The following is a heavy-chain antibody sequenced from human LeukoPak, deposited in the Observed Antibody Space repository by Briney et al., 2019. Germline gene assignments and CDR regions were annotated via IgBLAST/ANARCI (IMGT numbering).Heavy chain of an antibody. D-gene: IGHD2-8*01. CDR1: GYSFTTYG. Sequence: GASVKVSCKASGYSFTTYGISWVRQAPGQGLMWMGWISNNNDNTNYAQNFQGRVTMTTDTSTSTAYMELRSLRSDDTAVYYCARAGAVLTTHFDYWGQGTLVTVSS. V-gene: IGHV1-18*01. J-gene: IGHJ4*02. CDR2: ISNNNDNT. CDR3: ARAGAVLTTHFDY.